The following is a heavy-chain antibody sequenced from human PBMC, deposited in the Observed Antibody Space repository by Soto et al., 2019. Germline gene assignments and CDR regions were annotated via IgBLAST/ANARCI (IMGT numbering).Heavy chain of an antibody. D-gene: IGHD6-19*01. Sequence: LRLSCAASGFTFSSYWMHWVRQAPGKGLVWVSRINSDGSSTSYADSVKGRFTISRDNAKNTLYLQMNSLRAEDTAVYYCAREPGYNIAVAGKGYGMDVWGQGTTVTVSS. CDR1: GFTFSSYW. V-gene: IGHV3-74*01. CDR3: AREPGYNIAVAGKGYGMDV. J-gene: IGHJ6*02. CDR2: INSDGSST.